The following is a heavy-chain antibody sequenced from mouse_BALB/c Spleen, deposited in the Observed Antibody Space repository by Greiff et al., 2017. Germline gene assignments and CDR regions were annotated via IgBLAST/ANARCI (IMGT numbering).Heavy chain of an antibody. J-gene: IGHJ3*01. CDR3: ARSPFLDGYLLAY. V-gene: IGHV3-2*02. CDR1: GYSITSDYA. Sequence: EVQLQQSGPGLVKPSQSLSLTCTVTGYSITSDYAWNWIRQFPGNKLEWMGYISYSGSTSYNPSLKSRISITRDTSKNQFFLQLNSVTTEDTATYYCARSPFLDGYLLAYWGQGTLVTVSA. CDR2: ISYSGST. D-gene: IGHD2-3*01.